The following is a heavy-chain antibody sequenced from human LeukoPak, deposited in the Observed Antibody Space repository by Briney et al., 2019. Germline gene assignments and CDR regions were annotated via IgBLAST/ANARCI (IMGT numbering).Heavy chain of an antibody. CDR2: IIANGVNT. Sequence: GGSLRLSCAASGFTFSNAWMSWVRQAPGKGLEWVSGIIANGVNTYYADSVQGRFTISRDNSKNTLYLQMNSLRAEDTAVYYCAKYWVDTVLVPFDYWGQGTLVTVSS. J-gene: IGHJ4*02. V-gene: IGHV3-23*01. CDR3: AKYWVDTVLVPFDY. CDR1: GFTFSNAW. D-gene: IGHD5-18*01.